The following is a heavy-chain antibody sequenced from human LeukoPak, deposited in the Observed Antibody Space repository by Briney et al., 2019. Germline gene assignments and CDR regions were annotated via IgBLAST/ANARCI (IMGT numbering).Heavy chain of an antibody. CDR2: ISAYNGNK. D-gene: IGHD6-6*01. CDR1: GYTFTNYG. J-gene: IGHJ3*02. V-gene: IGHV1-18*01. Sequence: GASVKVSCKASGYTFTNYGISWVRQAPGQGLDWMGWISAYNGNKVYAQELQGRVTMTTDTSTSTAYMELRSLRSDDTAVYYCARDRWSSSSSEGTLDIWGQGTMVTVPS. CDR3: ARDRWSSSSSEGTLDI.